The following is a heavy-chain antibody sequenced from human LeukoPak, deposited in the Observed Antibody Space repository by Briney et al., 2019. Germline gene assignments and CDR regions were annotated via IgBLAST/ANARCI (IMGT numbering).Heavy chain of an antibody. D-gene: IGHD4-17*01. CDR3: ARENYGDFDY. V-gene: IGHV3-48*04. CDR1: GFTFSSYS. CDR2: ISTTSNTI. Sequence: GGSLRLSCAASGFTFSSYSMHWVRQAPGKGLEWVSGISTTSNTIYYADSVKGRFTISRDNAKNSLYLQMNSLRAEDTAVYYCARENYGDFDYWGPGTLVTVSS. J-gene: IGHJ4*02.